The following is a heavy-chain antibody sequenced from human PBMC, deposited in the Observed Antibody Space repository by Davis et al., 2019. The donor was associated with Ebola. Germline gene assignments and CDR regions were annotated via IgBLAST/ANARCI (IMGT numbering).Heavy chain of an antibody. J-gene: IGHJ5*02. Sequence: HTGGSLRLSCAASGFTFSSYWMHWVRQAPGKGLVWVSRINSDGSSTSYADSVKGRFTISRDNAKNTLYLQMNSLRAEDTAVYYCAKCIVEDYVAGNWFDPWGQGTLVTVSS. CDR2: INSDGSST. V-gene: IGHV3-74*01. CDR3: AKCIVEDYVAGNWFDP. D-gene: IGHD4-17*01. CDR1: GFTFSSYW.